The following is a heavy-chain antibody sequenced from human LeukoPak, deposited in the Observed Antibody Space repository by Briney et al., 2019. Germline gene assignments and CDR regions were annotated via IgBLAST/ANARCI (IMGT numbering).Heavy chain of an antibody. CDR2: IYTSGST. CDR3: ARESVAVYFDY. D-gene: IGHD6-19*01. J-gene: IGHJ4*02. CDR1: GGSLSSGSYY. V-gene: IGHV4-61*02. Sequence: PSETLSLTCTVSGGSLSSGSYYWSWIRQPAGKGLEWIGRIYTSGSTNYNPSLKSRVTISVDTSKNQFSLKLSSVTAADTAVYYCARESVAVYFDYWGQGTLVTVSS.